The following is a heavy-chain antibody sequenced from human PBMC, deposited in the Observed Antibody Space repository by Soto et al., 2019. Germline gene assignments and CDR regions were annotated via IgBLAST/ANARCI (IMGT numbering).Heavy chain of an antibody. J-gene: IGHJ6*02. CDR1: GGSISSYY. Sequence: PSETLSLTCTVSGGSISSYYWSWIRQPPGKGLEWIGYIYYSGSTNYNPSLKSRVTISVDTSKNQFSLKLSSVTAADTAVYYCARARLGAYYYYYGMDVWGQGTTVTVS. V-gene: IGHV4-59*01. D-gene: IGHD7-27*01. CDR3: ARARLGAYYYYYGMDV. CDR2: IYYSGST.